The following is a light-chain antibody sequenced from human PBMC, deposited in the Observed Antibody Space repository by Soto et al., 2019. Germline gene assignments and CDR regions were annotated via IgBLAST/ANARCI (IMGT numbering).Light chain of an antibody. CDR3: SSYEGNNKV. CDR2: EVN. J-gene: IGLJ3*02. CDR1: RNDVGIYNF. V-gene: IGLV2-8*01. Sequence: QSALIQPPSASGSPGQSVTISCTGSRNDVGIYNFVSWYQQHPGKVPKLIIYEVNKRPSGVSDRVSGYKSGNTASLTVSGRQAEDEAAYYCSSYEGNNKVFGGGTQLTVL.